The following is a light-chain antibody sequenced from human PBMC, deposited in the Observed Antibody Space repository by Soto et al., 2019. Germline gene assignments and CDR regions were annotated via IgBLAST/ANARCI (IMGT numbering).Light chain of an antibody. CDR1: SSDVGYYNY. V-gene: IGLV2-14*01. CDR3: SSYTSSSTLVV. J-gene: IGLJ1*01. CDR2: EVT. Sequence: QSALTQPASVSGSPGQSITTSCTGTSSDVGYYNYVSWYQQHPGKAPKLIIYEVTKRPSGVSNRFSGSKSGNTASLTISGLQAEDEADYYCSSYTSSSTLVVFGTGTKLTVL.